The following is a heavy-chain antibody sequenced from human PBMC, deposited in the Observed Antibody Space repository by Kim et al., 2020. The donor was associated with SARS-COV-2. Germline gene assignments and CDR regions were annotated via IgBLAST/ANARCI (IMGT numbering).Heavy chain of an antibody. V-gene: IGHV3-30*04. D-gene: IGHD1-26*01. CDR1: GFTFSSYA. CDR2: ISYDGSNK. J-gene: IGHJ6*02. CDR3: ARVGYKLEDTTTKPRYYLNVGSYYYGMDV. Sequence: GGSLRLSCAASGFTFSSYAMHWVRQAPGKGLEWVAVISYDGSNKYYVDSVKGRFTISRDNSKNTLYLQMNSLRAEDTAVYYCARVGYKLEDTTTKPRYYLNVGSYYYGMDVWGQGTTVTVSS.